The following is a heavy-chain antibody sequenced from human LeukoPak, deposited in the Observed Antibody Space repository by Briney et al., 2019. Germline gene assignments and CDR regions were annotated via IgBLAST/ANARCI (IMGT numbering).Heavy chain of an antibody. D-gene: IGHD6-19*01. J-gene: IGHJ4*02. CDR3: AKDSGKDSSGWGVFDY. V-gene: IGHV3-23*01. CDR2: ISASGDYT. CDR1: GFTFSSYG. Sequence: PGGSLRLSCAASGFTFSSYGMSWVRQAPGKGLEWVSSISASGDYTYYADSVKGRFTISRDNSKNTLYVQMNSLRAEDTAVYYCAKDSGKDSSGWGVFDYWGQGTLVTVSS.